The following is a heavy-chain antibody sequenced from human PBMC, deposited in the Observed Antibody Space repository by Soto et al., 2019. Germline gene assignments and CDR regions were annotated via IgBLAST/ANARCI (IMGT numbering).Heavy chain of an antibody. CDR2: IFNSGST. J-gene: IGHJ2*01. CDR3: ARDYEHWYFDL. Sequence: SQTLSLTSTVSGGSISSYYWTWIRQPPGKGLEWIGYIFNSGSTNYNPSLKSRVTISVDTSKNQFSLKLSSVTAADTAVYYCARDYEHWYFDLWGGGPLVTVSS. CDR1: GGSISSYY. D-gene: IGHD5-12*01. V-gene: IGHV4-59*01.